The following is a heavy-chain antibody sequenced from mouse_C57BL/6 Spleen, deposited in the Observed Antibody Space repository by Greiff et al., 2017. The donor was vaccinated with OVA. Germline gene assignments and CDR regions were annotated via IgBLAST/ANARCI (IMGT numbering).Heavy chain of an antibody. J-gene: IGHJ2*01. V-gene: IGHV1-18*01. Sequence: EVQLQQSGPELVKPGASVKIPCKASGYTFTDYNMDWVKQSHGKSLEWIGDINPNNGGTIYNQKFKGKATLTVDKSSRTAYMELRSLTSEDTAVYYCARPLYYYGSSYYFDYWGQGTTLTVSS. D-gene: IGHD1-1*01. CDR2: INPNNGGT. CDR1: GYTFTDYN. CDR3: ARPLYYYGSSYYFDY.